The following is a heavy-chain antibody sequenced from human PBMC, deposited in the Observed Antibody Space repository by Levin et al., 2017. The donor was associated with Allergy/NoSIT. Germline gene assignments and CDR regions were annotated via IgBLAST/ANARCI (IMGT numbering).Heavy chain of an antibody. CDR2: VDGHGTRI. V-gene: IGHV3-48*01. CDR3: VRDLEGYRGVIRFDF. CDR1: GVSFSAYS. D-gene: IGHD3-10*01. J-gene: IGHJ4*02. Sequence: GGSLRLSCAVSGVSFSAYSMNWVRQAPGKGLEGLAYVDGHGTRIFYADSAKGRFTISRDNAQNSLYLQMNSLRAEDSGTYYCVRDLEGYRGVIRFDFWGQGTLVTVSS.